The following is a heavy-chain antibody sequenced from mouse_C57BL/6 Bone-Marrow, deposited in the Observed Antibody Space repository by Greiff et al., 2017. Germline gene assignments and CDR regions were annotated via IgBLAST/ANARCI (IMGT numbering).Heavy chain of an antibody. CDR2: IDPENSDT. CDR1: GFNITDDY. D-gene: IGHD1-1*01. V-gene: IGHV14-4*01. Sequence: VQLQQSGAELVRPGASVKLSCTASGFNITDDYMHWVKQRPEQGLEWIGRIDPENSDTDYAPKFQGKATITADTSSTTAYLQLSSLTSEDAAVYYCTTDGNPRVAYWGQGTLVTVSA. CDR3: TTDGNPRVAY. J-gene: IGHJ3*01.